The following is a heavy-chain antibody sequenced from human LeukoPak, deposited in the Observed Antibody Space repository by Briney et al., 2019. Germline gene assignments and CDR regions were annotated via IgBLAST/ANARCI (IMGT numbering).Heavy chain of an antibody. CDR1: GFSFSPYW. D-gene: IGHD2-21*02. CDR3: ARGFQRGDSPV. V-gene: IGHV3-7*01. J-gene: IGHJ4*02. CDR2: INPDGSGT. Sequence: QSGGSLRLSCAASGFSFSPYWMSWVRQGPGKGLDWVASINPDGSGTSYVDSVKGRFTISRDNAQNSLYLQMNSLRAEDTAVYYCARGFQRGDSPVWGQGTLVTVSS.